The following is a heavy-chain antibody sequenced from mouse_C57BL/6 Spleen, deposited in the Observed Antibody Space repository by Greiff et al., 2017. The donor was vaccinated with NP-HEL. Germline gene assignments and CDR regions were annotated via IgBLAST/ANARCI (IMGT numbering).Heavy chain of an antibody. CDR2: IYPGDGDT. Sequence: QVQLKQSGPELVKPGASVKISCKASGYAFSSSWMNWVKQRPGKGLEWIGRIYPGDGDTNYNGKFKGKATLTADKSSSTAYMQLSSLTSEDSAVYFCARVDTAVVATDYAMDYWGQGTSVTVSS. CDR1: GYAFSSSW. CDR3: ARVDTAVVATDYAMDY. D-gene: IGHD1-1*01. J-gene: IGHJ4*01. V-gene: IGHV1-82*01.